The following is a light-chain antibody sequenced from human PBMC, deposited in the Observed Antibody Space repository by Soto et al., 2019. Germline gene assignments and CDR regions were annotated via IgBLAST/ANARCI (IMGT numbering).Light chain of an antibody. J-gene: IGKJ3*01. Sequence: IQMTQSPSTLSASVGDRVTITCRASQSSGRWLAWYQQKPGKAPRPLIYDVSNLESGVPSRFSGSGSGTEFTLTINSLQPDDFATYYCQQSNYYFGPGTKVDIK. CDR3: QQSNYY. CDR1: QSSGRW. V-gene: IGKV1-5*01. CDR2: DVS.